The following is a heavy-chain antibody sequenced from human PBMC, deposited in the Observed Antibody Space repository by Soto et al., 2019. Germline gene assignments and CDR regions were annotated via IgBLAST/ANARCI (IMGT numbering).Heavy chain of an antibody. CDR2: IKSKTDGGTT. D-gene: IGHD3-22*01. J-gene: IGHJ5*02. CDR1: GFTFINAW. Sequence: GGSLRLSCTASGFTFINAWMTWVLQAPGKGLEWVGRIKSKTDGGTTDYAAPVKGRFTISRDDSKNTMYLQMNSLKTEDTAVYYCTIPRGPMIRPWGQGTLVTVSS. V-gene: IGHV3-15*01. CDR3: TIPRGPMIRP.